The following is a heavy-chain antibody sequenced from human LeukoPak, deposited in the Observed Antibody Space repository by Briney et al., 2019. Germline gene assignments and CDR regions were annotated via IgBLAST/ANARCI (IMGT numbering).Heavy chain of an antibody. D-gene: IGHD2-2*01. V-gene: IGHV3-23*01. Sequence: TGGSLRLSCAASGFTFSSYAMSWVRQAPGKGLEWGSAISGSGGSTYYADSVKGRFTISRDNSKNTLDLQMNSLRAEDTAVYYWAKDRIRWDIDVVPATWGQGTLVTVSS. CDR3: AKDRIRWDIDVVPAT. CDR1: GFTFSSYA. CDR2: ISGSGGST. J-gene: IGHJ5*02.